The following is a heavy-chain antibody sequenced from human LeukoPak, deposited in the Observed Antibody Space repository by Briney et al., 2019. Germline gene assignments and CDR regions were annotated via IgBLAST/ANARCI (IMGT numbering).Heavy chain of an antibody. Sequence: SETLSLTCTVSGYSISSGYSWGWIRQPPGKGLEWIGSIYHSGSTYYNPSLKSRVTLSADTSKNQFSLKLSSVTAADTAVYYCARDHSSSSFSAGCYFDYWGQGSLVTVSS. D-gene: IGHD6-6*01. J-gene: IGHJ4*02. V-gene: IGHV4-38-2*02. CDR2: IYHSGST. CDR1: GYSISSGYS. CDR3: ARDHSSSSFSAGCYFDY.